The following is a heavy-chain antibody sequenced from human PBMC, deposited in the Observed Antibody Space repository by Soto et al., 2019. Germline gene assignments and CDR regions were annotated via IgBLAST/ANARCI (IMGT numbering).Heavy chain of an antibody. V-gene: IGHV1-18*04. CDR3: ARDRYYYGSGSYYISWFDP. CDR1: GYTFTTYG. Sequence: QVQLVQSGAEVKKPGASVKVSCKTSGYTFTTYGVSWVRQAPGQGLEWMGWISAYNGNTNYAQKLQGRVTMTTDTSTSTAYMELRDLRSDDTAVYFCARDRYYYGSGSYYISWFDPWGQGTLVTVSS. J-gene: IGHJ5*02. D-gene: IGHD3-10*01. CDR2: ISAYNGNT.